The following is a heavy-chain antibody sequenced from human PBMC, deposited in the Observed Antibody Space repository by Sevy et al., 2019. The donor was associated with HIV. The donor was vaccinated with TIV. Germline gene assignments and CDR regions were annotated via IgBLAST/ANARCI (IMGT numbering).Heavy chain of an antibody. J-gene: IGHJ4*02. CDR1: GFTFSSYS. Sequence: GGCLSLSCAASGFTFSSYSMNWVRQAPGKGLEWVSSISSSSSYIYYADSVKGRFTISRDNAKNSLYLQMNSLRADDTAVYYCARERRNWNDFDYWGQGTLVTVSS. CDR3: ARERRNWNDFDY. V-gene: IGHV3-21*01. D-gene: IGHD1-20*01. CDR2: ISSSSSYI.